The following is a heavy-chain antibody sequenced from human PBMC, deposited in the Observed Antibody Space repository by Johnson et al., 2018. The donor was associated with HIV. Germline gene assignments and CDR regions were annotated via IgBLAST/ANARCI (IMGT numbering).Heavy chain of an antibody. V-gene: IGHV3-30-3*02. CDR3: AKSQDAYNYDDAFDV. Sequence: VQLVESGGGVVQPGRSLRLSCAASGFTFSSYAMHWVRQAPGKGLEWVAVISYDGSNKYYADSVKGRFTISRDNSKNKLYLQMNSLRAEDTAVYYCAKSQDAYNYDDAFDVWGQGTMVTVSA. J-gene: IGHJ3*01. D-gene: IGHD5-24*01. CDR1: GFTFSSYA. CDR2: ISYDGSNK.